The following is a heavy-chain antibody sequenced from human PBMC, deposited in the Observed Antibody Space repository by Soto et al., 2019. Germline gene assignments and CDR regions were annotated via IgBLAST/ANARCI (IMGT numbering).Heavy chain of an antibody. CDR3: ARHGLYYYDSSANPLNWFDP. J-gene: IGHJ5*02. V-gene: IGHV4-39*01. Sequence: SETLSLTCTVSGGSISSSSYYWGWIRQPPGKGLEWIGSIYYSGSTYYNPSLKSRVTISVDTSKNQFSLKLSSVTAADTAVYYCARHGLYYYDSSANPLNWFDPWGQGTLVTVSS. D-gene: IGHD3-22*01. CDR1: GGSISSSSYY. CDR2: IYYSGST.